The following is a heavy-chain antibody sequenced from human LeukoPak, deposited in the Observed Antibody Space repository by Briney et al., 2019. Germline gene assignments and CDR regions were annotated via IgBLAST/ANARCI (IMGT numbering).Heavy chain of an antibody. Sequence: GRSLRLSCAASGFTFSSYAMHWVRQAPGKGLEWVAVISYDGSNKYYADSVKGRFTISRDNAKNSLYLQMNSLRAEDTAVYYCARGGNLENWGGGTLVTVSS. CDR1: GFTFSSYA. J-gene: IGHJ4*02. D-gene: IGHD1-14*01. V-gene: IGHV3-30*04. CDR2: ISYDGSNK. CDR3: ARGGNLEN.